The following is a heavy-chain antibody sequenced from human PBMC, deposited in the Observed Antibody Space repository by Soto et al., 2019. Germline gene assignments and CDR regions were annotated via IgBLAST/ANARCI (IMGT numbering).Heavy chain of an antibody. Sequence: SETLSLTCTVSGGSISNYYCNWIRQPPGKGLEWIGYIHNTGSTNYNPSLTSRVTMPLDTSKNQFSLKLSSVTAADTAVYYCARFYDSSGSNWFDPWGQGTLVTVSS. CDR1: GGSISNYY. V-gene: IGHV4-59*01. D-gene: IGHD3-22*01. CDR2: IHNTGST. CDR3: ARFYDSSGSNWFDP. J-gene: IGHJ5*02.